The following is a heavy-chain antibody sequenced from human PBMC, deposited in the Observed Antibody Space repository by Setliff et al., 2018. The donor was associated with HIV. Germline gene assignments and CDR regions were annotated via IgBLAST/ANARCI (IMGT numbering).Heavy chain of an antibody. J-gene: IGHJ4*02. V-gene: IGHV3-49*04. CDR2: IRSKARGGAT. Sequence: GGSLRLSCSASGFSFGDFAMSWVRQAPGKGLECVGFIRSKARGGATEYAASVKGRFTISRDDSKSIAYLQMNSLTTEDTAVYYCSTDLPSSGFFPDYWGQGTLVTVS. CDR3: STDLPSSGFFPDY. D-gene: IGHD6-19*01. CDR1: GFSFGDFA.